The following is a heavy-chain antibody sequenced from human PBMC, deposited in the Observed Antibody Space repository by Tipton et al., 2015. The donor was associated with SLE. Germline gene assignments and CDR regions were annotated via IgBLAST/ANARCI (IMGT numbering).Heavy chain of an antibody. CDR3: ARMGTTVTVDY. D-gene: IGHD4-17*01. J-gene: IGHJ4*02. V-gene: IGHV4-38-2*01. CDR2: IYYSGST. CDR1: GYSISSGYY. Sequence: TLSLTCAVSGYSISSGYYWGWIRQPPGKGLEWIGYIYYSGSTYYNPSLKSRVTISVDTSKNQFSLKLSSVTAADTAVYYCARMGTTVTVDYWGQGTLVTVS.